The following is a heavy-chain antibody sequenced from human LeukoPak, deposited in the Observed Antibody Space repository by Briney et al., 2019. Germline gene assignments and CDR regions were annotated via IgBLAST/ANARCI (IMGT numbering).Heavy chain of an antibody. CDR2: INPNSGGT. Sequence: ASVKVSCKASGYTFTGYYMHWVRQAPGQGLEWMGWINPNSGGTNYAQKFQGRVTMARDTSISTAYMELSRLRSDDTAVYYCARVSGYDWESFYDYWGQGTLVTVSS. CDR1: GYTFTGYY. D-gene: IGHD5-12*01. V-gene: IGHV1-2*02. J-gene: IGHJ4*02. CDR3: ARVSGYDWESFYDY.